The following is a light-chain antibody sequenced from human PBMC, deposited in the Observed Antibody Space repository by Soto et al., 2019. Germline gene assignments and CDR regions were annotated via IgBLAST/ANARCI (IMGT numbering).Light chain of an antibody. CDR2: DVN. CDR1: SRDVGGYSY. J-gene: IGLJ2*01. V-gene: IGLV2-14*03. Sequence: QSALTQPASVSGSPGQSITISCTGTSRDVGGYSYVSRYQQHPGKAPKLMIYDVNNRPSGVSDRFSGSKSGNTASLTISGLQAEDESDYYCSSFTSYSTLVFGGGTKVTVL. CDR3: SSFTSYSTLV.